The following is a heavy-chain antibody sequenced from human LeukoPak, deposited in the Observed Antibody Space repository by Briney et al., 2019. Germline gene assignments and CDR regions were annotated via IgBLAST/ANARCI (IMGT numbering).Heavy chain of an antibody. CDR1: GFTISSYG. CDR3: AKGDYDILTGYYMPDYFDY. D-gene: IGHD3-9*01. V-gene: IGHV3-30*02. Sequence: GGTLRLTCAASGFTISSYGKHWVRQPPPTGLGWVAFIRYYGSNKYYADSVKSRLTISRDNSKNTLYLQMNSLRAEDTAVYYCAKGDYDILTGYYMPDYFDYWGQGTPVTVSS. CDR2: IRYYGSNK. J-gene: IGHJ4*02.